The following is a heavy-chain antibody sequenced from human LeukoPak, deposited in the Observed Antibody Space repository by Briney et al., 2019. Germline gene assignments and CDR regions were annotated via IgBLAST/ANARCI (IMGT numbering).Heavy chain of an antibody. V-gene: IGHV5-51*01. CDR3: AKPIGGFSYGNFDY. Sequence: GESLEISCKGSGYCFSNYWSGWVRQMPGKGVEWVGNIYPGDSDTRYSPSFQGQVTISADKSINTAYLQWSSMEATDTAMYYCAKPIGGFSYGNFDYWGQEVLVTVSS. D-gene: IGHD5-18*01. CDR2: IYPGDSDT. J-gene: IGHJ4*02. CDR1: GYCFSNYW.